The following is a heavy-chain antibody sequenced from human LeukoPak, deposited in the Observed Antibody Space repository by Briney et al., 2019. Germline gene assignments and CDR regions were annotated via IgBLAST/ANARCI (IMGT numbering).Heavy chain of an antibody. CDR2: IYTSGST. Sequence: SETLSLTCTVSGGSISSGSYYWSWIRQPAGKGLEWIGRIYTSGSTNYNPSLKSRVTISVDTSKNQFSLKLSSATAADTAVYYCARDYRGYNIFDYWGQGTLVTVSS. CDR3: ARDYRGYNIFDY. J-gene: IGHJ4*02. V-gene: IGHV4-61*02. D-gene: IGHD5-12*01. CDR1: GGSISSGSYY.